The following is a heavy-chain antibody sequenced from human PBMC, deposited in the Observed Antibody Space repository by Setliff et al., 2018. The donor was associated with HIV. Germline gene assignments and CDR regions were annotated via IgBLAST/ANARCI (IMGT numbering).Heavy chain of an antibody. Sequence: KTSETLSLTCAVYGGSFSGYYWSWIRQPPGKGLEWIGEINHSGTTNYNPSLKSRVTISVDTSKNQFSLKLSSVTAADTAVYYCARNMVRGANYWYFDLWGRGTLVTVSS. CDR2: INHSGTT. D-gene: IGHD3-10*01. CDR1: GGSFSGYY. V-gene: IGHV4-34*01. CDR3: ARNMVRGANYWYFDL. J-gene: IGHJ2*01.